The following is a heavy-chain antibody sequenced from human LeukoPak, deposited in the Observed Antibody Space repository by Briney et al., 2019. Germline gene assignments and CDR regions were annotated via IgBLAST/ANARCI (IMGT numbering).Heavy chain of an antibody. CDR2: INPNSGGT. CDR1: GYTFTGYY. Sequence: ASVKVSCKASGYTFTGYYMHWVRQAPGQGLEWMGWINPNSGGTNYAQEFQGRVTMTRDTSISTAYMELSSLRSEDTAVYYCARADYDSSASTRKQIDYWGQGTLVTVSS. J-gene: IGHJ4*02. D-gene: IGHD3-22*01. CDR3: ARADYDSSASTRKQIDY. V-gene: IGHV1-2*02.